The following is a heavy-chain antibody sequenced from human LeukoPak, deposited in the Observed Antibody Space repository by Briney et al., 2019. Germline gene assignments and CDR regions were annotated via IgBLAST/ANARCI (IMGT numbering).Heavy chain of an antibody. CDR2: ISYDGSNK. D-gene: IGHD2-21*02. CDR3: AKGRAYCGGDCINWFDP. CDR1: GFTFSGYG. V-gene: IGHV3-30*18. Sequence: GGSLRLSCAASGFTFSGYGMHWVRQAPGKGLEWVAVISYDGSNKYYADSVKGRFTISRDNSKNTLYLQMNSLRAEDTAVYYCAKGRAYCGGDCINWFDPWGQGTLVTVSS. J-gene: IGHJ5*02.